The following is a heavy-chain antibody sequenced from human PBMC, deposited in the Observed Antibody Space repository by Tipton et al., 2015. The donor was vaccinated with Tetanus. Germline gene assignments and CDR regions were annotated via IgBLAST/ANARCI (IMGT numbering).Heavy chain of an antibody. CDR2: INHSGST. J-gene: IGHJ4*02. D-gene: IGHD1-26*01. CDR3: ARWEVGATKEHY. V-gene: IGHV4-34*01. Sequence: LSCAVYGGSFSDYYWNWIRQPPGKGLEWIGEINHSGSTNYNPSLKSRVTMSIDTSKNLFSLRLSSVTAADTAVYYCARWEVGATKEHYWGQGALVTVSS. CDR1: GGSFSDYY.